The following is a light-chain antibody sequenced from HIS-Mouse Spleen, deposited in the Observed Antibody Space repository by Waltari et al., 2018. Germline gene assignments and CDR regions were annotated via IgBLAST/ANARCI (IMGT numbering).Light chain of an antibody. J-gene: IGLJ2*01. CDR2: EGS. V-gene: IGLV2-23*01. Sequence: QSALTQPASVSGSPVQSITISCTGTSSDVGSYNLVSLYQQHPGKAPKLMIYEGSKRPSGVSNSFSGSKSGNTASLTISGLQAEDEADYYCCSYAGSSTFVVFGGGTKLTVL. CDR1: SSDVGSYNL. CDR3: CSYAGSSTFVV.